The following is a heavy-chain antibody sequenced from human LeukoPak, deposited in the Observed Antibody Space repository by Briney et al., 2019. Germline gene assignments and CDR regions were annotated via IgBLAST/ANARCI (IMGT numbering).Heavy chain of an antibody. CDR1: GYTFTSYG. D-gene: IGHD3-10*01. CDR2: ISAYNGNT. Sequence: ASVKVSCKASGYTFTSYGISWVRQAPGQGLEWMGWISAYNGNTNYAQKLQGRVTMTTDTSTSTAYMELRSLRSDDTAVYYCATGLLWFGELLDIDYWSQGTLVTVSS. J-gene: IGHJ4*02. CDR3: ATGLLWFGELLDIDY. V-gene: IGHV1-18*01.